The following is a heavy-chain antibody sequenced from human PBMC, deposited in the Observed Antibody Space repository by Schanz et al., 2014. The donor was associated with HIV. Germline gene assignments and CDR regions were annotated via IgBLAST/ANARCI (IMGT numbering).Heavy chain of an antibody. J-gene: IGHJ5*02. V-gene: IGHV3-30*03. CDR3: ARDPNWNYVGWFDP. CDR1: GFTFSSYG. D-gene: IGHD1-7*01. CDR2: ISFDGSNK. Sequence: VQLVESGGGLIQRGGSLRLSCAASGFTFSSYGMHWVRQAPGKGLEWVAVISFDGSNKYYADSVKGQFTISRDNSKNTLYLQMNSLRAEDTAVYYCARDPNWNYVGWFDPWGQGTLVTVSS.